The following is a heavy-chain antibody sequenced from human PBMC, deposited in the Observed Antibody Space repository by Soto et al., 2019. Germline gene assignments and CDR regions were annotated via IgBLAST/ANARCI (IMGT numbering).Heavy chain of an antibody. J-gene: IGHJ4*02. V-gene: IGHV3-23*01. CDR1: GFTFTSYA. Sequence: EVQLLESGGGLVRPGGSLRLSCAASGFTFTSYAMTWVRQAPGKGLEWVSGISGTGGSTYYADSVKGRFTISRDKSKNTLYLHVYSLRAEDTAVYYCARGSAYSDYDLEYWGQGTLVTVSS. D-gene: IGHD4-17*01. CDR3: ARGSAYSDYDLEY. CDR2: ISGTGGST.